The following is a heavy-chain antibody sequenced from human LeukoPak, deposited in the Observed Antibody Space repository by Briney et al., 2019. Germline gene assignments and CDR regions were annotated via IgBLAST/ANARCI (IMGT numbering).Heavy chain of an antibody. Sequence: PGGSLRLSCAASGFTVSSNYMSWVRQDPGKGLEWVSVIYSGGSTSYADSVKGRFTISRHNSKNTLYLQMNSLRAEDTAVYYCAREYSGYDFGYWGQGTLVTVSS. CDR3: AREYSGYDFGY. CDR2: IYSGGST. J-gene: IGHJ4*02. D-gene: IGHD5-12*01. V-gene: IGHV3-53*04. CDR1: GFTVSSNY.